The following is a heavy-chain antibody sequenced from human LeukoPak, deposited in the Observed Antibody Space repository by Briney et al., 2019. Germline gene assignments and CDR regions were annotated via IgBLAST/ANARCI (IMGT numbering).Heavy chain of an antibody. J-gene: IGHJ4*02. CDR2: ISGSGGST. D-gene: IGHD3-22*01. CDR3: AKQGSGFSGPANYYDSS. V-gene: IGHV3-23*01. CDR1: GFTFSSYA. Sequence: GGSLRLSCAASGFTFSSYAMSWVRQAPGKGLEWVSAISGSGGSTYYADSVKGRFTISRDNSKNTLYLQMNSLRAEDTAVYYCAKQGSGFSGPANYYDSSWGQGTLVTVSS.